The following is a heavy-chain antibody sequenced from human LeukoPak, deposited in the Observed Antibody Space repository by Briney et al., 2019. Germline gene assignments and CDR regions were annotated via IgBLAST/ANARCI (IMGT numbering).Heavy chain of an antibody. J-gene: IGHJ4*02. V-gene: IGHV4-59*01. D-gene: IGHD6-19*01. CDR1: GGSISSYY. CDR3: ARAEIYSSGWYVLDY. Sequence: SETLSLTCTVSGGSISSYYWSWIRQPPGKGLEWIGYIYYSGSTNYNPSLKSRVTISVDTSKNQFSLKLSSVTAADTAVYYCARAEIYSSGWYVLDYWGQGTLVTVSS. CDR2: IYYSGST.